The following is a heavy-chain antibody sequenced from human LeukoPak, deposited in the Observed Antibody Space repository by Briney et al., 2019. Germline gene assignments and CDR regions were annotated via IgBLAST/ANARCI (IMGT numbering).Heavy chain of an antibody. CDR1: GFTFSSYE. J-gene: IGHJ6*03. CDR3: ARDVYAFEGYYMDV. D-gene: IGHD3-16*01. V-gene: IGHV3-48*03. CDR2: ISSSGSTI. Sequence: GGSLRLSCAASGFTFSSYEMNWVRQAPGKGLEWVSYISSSGSTIYYADSVKGRFIISRDNAKNSLYLQMNSLRAEDTAVYYCARDVYAFEGYYMDVWGKGTTVTVSS.